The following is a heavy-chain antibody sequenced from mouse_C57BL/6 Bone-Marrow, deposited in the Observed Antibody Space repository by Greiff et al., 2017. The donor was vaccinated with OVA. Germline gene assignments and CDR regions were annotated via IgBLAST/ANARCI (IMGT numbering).Heavy chain of an antibody. CDR2: IDPNSGGT. Sequence: QVHVKQPGAELVKPGASVKLSCKASGYTFTSYWMHWVKQRPGRGLEWIGRIDPNSGGTKYNEKFKSKATLTVDTPSSTAYMQLSSLTSEDSAVYYCASEGGTTVVAKGFDDWGQGTTLTVSS. CDR3: ASEGGTTVVAKGFDD. D-gene: IGHD1-1*01. CDR1: GYTFTSYW. V-gene: IGHV1-72*01. J-gene: IGHJ2*01.